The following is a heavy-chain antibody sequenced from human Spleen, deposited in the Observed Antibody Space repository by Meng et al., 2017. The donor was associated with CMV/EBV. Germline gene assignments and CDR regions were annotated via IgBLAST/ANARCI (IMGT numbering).Heavy chain of an antibody. CDR2: IYYSGST. D-gene: IGHD3-10*01. CDR3: AGHNGGSGSYSYYYYYGMDV. CDR1: GGSISSSSYY. V-gene: IGHV4-39*01. Sequence: SETLSLTCTVSGGSISSSSYYWGWIRQPPGKGLEWIGSIYYSGSTYYNPSLKSRFTISVDTSKTQFSLKLSSVTAADTAVYYCAGHNGGSGSYSYYYYYGMDVWGQGTTVTVSS. J-gene: IGHJ6*02.